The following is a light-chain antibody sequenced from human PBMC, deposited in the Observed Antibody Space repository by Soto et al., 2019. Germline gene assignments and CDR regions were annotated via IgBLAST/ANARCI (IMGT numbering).Light chain of an antibody. CDR3: LQVISYPPG. J-gene: IGKJ3*01. CDR1: QGISTF. CDR2: AAS. V-gene: IGKV1-9*01. Sequence: DIQLTQSPSFLSASVGDRVTITCRASQGISTFLAWYQQRPGKAPKLLIYAASTLQSGVPSRFSGSGSGTEFTLTISSLQPEDFATDYCLQVISYPPGFGPGTKVDIK.